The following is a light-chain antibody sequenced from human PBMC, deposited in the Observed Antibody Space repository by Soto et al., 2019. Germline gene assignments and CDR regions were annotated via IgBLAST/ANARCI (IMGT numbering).Light chain of an antibody. J-gene: IGKJ1*01. CDR3: QQHSNSPWT. V-gene: IGKV3-20*01. CDR1: QSITSNY. CDR2: AIS. Sequence: EIVLTQSPGTLSLSPGESAALSCRASQSITSNYLVWYRQKPGQAPRLLIYAISSRAAGIPDRFSGSGSGTDCTLTITRLEPEDSAIYYCQQHSNSPWTFGQGTRVEV.